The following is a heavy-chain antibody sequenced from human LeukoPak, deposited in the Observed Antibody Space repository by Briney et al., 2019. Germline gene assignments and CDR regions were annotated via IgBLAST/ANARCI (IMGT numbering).Heavy chain of an antibody. CDR1: GFTFSSYA. CDR3: ARGRNLVAISGYFDY. Sequence: GGSLRLSCAASGFTFSSYAMSWARQAPGKGLEWVSAISGSGGSTYYADSVKGRFTISRDNSKNTLYLQMNSLRAEDTAVYYCARGRNLVAISGYFDYWGQGTLVTVSS. V-gene: IGHV3-23*01. D-gene: IGHD3-22*01. CDR2: ISGSGGST. J-gene: IGHJ4*02.